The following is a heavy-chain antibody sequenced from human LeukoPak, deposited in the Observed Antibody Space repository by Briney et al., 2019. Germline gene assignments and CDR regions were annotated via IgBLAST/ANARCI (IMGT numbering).Heavy chain of an antibody. V-gene: IGHV3-11*01. CDR2: ISSSGSTI. CDR1: GFTFSDYY. D-gene: IGHD3-22*01. CDR3: ARDLDYYDSSGYLYYFDY. Sequence: GGSLRLSCAASGFTFSDYYMSWIRQAPGKGLEWVSYISSSGSTIYYADSVKGRFTISRDNAKNSLYLQMNSLRAEDTAVYYCARDLDYYDSSGYLYYFDYWGQGTLVTVSS. J-gene: IGHJ4*02.